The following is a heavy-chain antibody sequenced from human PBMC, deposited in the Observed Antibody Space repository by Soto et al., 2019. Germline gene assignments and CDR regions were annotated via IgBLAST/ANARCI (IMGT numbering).Heavy chain of an antibody. V-gene: IGHV1-46*01. D-gene: IGHD3-22*01. CDR1: GYTFTSYY. J-gene: IGHJ4*02. CDR3: ATSQLVVIYFDY. CDR2: INPSGGST. Sequence: ASVKVSCKASGYTFTSYYMHWVRQAPGQGLEWMGIINPSGGSTSYAQKFQGRVTMTRDTSTSTVYMGLSSLRSEDTAVYYCATSQLVVIYFDYWGQGTLVTVSS.